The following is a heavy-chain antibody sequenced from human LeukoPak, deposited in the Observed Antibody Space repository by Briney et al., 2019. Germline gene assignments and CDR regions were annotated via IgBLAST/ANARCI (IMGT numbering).Heavy chain of an antibody. V-gene: IGHV3-23*01. CDR3: ARSTGYSSNWFDP. D-gene: IGHD6-19*01. Sequence: GGSLRLSCAASGFTFDESTMQWVRQGPGKGLEWVSAISGSGGSTYYADSVKGRFTISRDNSKNTLYLQMNSLRAEDTAVYYCARSTGYSSNWFDPWGQGTLVTVSS. CDR1: GFTFDEST. CDR2: ISGSGGST. J-gene: IGHJ5*02.